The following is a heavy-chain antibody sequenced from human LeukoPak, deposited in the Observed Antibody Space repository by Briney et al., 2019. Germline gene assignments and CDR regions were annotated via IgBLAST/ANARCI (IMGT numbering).Heavy chain of an antibody. D-gene: IGHD4-17*01. J-gene: IGHJ4*02. Sequence: GGSLRLSCATSGFTVSSNYMSWVRQAPGKGLEWVSVIYSGGSTYYADSVKGRFTISRDNSKNTLYLQMNSLTDEDTALYYCAKGFMSTVTWDYWGQGTVVTVSS. CDR1: GFTVSSNY. CDR3: AKGFMSTVTWDY. V-gene: IGHV3-53*01. CDR2: IYSGGST.